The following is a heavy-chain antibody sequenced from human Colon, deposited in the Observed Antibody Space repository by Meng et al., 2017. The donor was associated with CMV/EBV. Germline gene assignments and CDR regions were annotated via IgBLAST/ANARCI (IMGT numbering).Heavy chain of an antibody. Sequence: GESLKISCAASGFTFDSYAMTWVRQAPGKGLEWVSLIYSGVSRTYYADSVRGRFIISRDNAKNTLYLQMNSLRAEDTAVYYCARVFDYWTGYYWGWGQGTLVTVSS. CDR1: GFTFDSYA. J-gene: IGHJ4*02. CDR3: ARVFDYWTGYYWG. D-gene: IGHD3/OR15-3a*01. CDR2: IYSGVSRT. V-gene: IGHV3-23*03.